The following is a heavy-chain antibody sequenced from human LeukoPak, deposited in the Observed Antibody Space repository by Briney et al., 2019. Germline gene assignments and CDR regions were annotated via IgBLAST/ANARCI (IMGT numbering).Heavy chain of an antibody. CDR1: GYTFTGYY. Sequence: ASVKVSCKASGYTFTGYYMHWVRQAPGQGLEWMGWINPNSGGTNYAQEFQGRVTMTRDTSISTAYMELSRLRSDDTAVYYCARWPPSDSSSWSRWFDPWGQGTLVTVSS. CDR3: ARWPPSDSSSWSRWFDP. V-gene: IGHV1-2*02. CDR2: INPNSGGT. J-gene: IGHJ5*02. D-gene: IGHD6-13*01.